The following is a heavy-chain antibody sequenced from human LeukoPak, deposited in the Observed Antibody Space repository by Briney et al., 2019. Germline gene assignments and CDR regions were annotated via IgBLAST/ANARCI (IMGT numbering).Heavy chain of an antibody. V-gene: IGHV4-38-2*02. CDR2: IYHSGST. CDR1: GYSISSGYY. J-gene: IGHJ6*03. D-gene: IGHD2-8*01. CDR3: ARAAYCTNGVCYYYYYYYMDV. Sequence: SETLSLTCTVSGYSISSGYYWGWIRQPPGKGLEWIGGIYHSGSTYYNPSLKSRVTISVDTSKNQFSLKLSSVTAADTAVYYCARAAYCTNGVCYYYYYYYMDVWGKGTTVTVSS.